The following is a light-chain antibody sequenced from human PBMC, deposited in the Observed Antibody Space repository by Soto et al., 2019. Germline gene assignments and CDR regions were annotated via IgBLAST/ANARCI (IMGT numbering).Light chain of an antibody. CDR1: QYINTR. V-gene: IGKV3-11*01. J-gene: IGKJ1*01. Sequence: EIVLTESPAALSSFQGAIVTLACRASQYINTRLAWYQHRPGQAPRLLIYQTSLRAAGIPARFSASGSGTDFTLTISDVQPEDFALYYCHQRQSWPRTFGQGTEVDIK. CDR3: HQRQSWPRT. CDR2: QTS.